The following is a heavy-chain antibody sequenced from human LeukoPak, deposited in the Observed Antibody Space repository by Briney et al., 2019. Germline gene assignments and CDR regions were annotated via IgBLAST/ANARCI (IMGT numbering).Heavy chain of an antibody. D-gene: IGHD5-18*01. CDR3: ARVGPEYSYGY. CDR2: IYHTGST. J-gene: IGHJ4*02. CDR1: GYSISSGYY. Sequence: SETLSLTCTVSGYSISSGYYWAWIRQPPGKGLEWIGNIYHTGSTYYNPSLKSRVTISVDTSKNQFSLKLSSVTAADTAVYYCARVGPEYSYGYWGQGTLVTVSS. V-gene: IGHV4-38-2*02.